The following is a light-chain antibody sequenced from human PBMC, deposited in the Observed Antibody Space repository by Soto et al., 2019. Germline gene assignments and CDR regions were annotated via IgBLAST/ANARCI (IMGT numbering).Light chain of an antibody. CDR2: KAS. CDR1: QGINIW. Sequence: DVQMTQSPSTLSASVGDRVSITCRASQGINIWLAWYQQKPGRAPKLLIHKASTLESGVPSRFSGGGSGTEFTLTISSLQPDDFATYYCQQYNVYWTFGQGTKVEIK. CDR3: QQYNVYWT. J-gene: IGKJ1*01. V-gene: IGKV1-5*03.